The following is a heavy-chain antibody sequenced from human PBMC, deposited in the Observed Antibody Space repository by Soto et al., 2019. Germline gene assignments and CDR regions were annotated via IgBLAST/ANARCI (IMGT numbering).Heavy chain of an antibody. D-gene: IGHD2-15*01. V-gene: IGHV1-46*01. CDR1: GYTFTSYY. J-gene: IGHJ5*02. Sequence: ASEKVSCKASGYTFTSYYMHWMRQAPGQGLGWMGIINPSGGSTSYAQKFQGRVTMTRDTSTSTVYTELSSLRSEDTAMYYCARDLVVAAITNWFDPWGQGTLVTVSS. CDR3: ARDLVVAAITNWFDP. CDR2: INPSGGST.